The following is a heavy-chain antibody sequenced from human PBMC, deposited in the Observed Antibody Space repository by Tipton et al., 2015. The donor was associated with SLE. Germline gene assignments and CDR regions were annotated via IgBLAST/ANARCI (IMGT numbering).Heavy chain of an antibody. CDR1: GGSIRSGGYY. Sequence: TLSLTCTVSGGSIRSGGYYWTWIRQPPGKGLEWIGYIDNSVSAYYNPSLRRRVTISADTSQNQFSLNLTSVTAADTAVYYCASDRGDNGGGFDYWGQGTVVTFAA. D-gene: IGHD2-21*02. V-gene: IGHV4-31*03. CDR2: IDNSVSA. CDR3: ASDRGDNGGGFDY. J-gene: IGHJ4*02.